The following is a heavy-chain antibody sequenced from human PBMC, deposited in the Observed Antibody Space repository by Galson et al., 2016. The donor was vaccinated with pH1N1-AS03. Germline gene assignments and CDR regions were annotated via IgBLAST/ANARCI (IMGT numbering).Heavy chain of an antibody. CDR2: INQDENEK. D-gene: IGHD2-21*02. J-gene: IGHJ6*03. Sequence: SLRLSCAASGFTFKSYWMSWVRQAPVKGLEWVANINQDENEKYCVDSVKGRFTISRDNAKNSLYLEMNSLRAEDTALYYCARESTGTEHIVVVTGRYGYYYMDVWGKGTTVTVSS. V-gene: IGHV3-7*03. CDR1: GFTFKSYW. CDR3: ARESTGTEHIVVVTGRYGYYYMDV.